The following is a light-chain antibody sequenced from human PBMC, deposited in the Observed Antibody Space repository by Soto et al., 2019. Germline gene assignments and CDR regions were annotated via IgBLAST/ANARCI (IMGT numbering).Light chain of an antibody. CDR3: CSYAGTYTYL. V-gene: IGLV2-11*01. CDR1: SSDVGGYNY. Sequence: QSALTQPRSVSGSPGQSVTISCNGTSSDVGGYNYVSWYQQHPGKAPKFMIYDVSKRPSGVPDRFSASKSGNTASLTISGLQADDEADYYCCSYAGTYTYLFGTGTKVTVL. CDR2: DVS. J-gene: IGLJ1*01.